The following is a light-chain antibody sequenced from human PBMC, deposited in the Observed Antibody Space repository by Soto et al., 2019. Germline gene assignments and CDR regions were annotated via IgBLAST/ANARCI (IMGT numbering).Light chain of an antibody. CDR2: GSS. CDR3: QQYGSSPIT. Sequence: EIVLTQSPGTLSLSPGEGATLSCGASQSVSSSNLAWYQQKPGQAPRLLIYGSSRRATDIPDRFSGSGSGTDFTLTISRLEPEDFGVYYCQQYGSSPITFGQGTRLEIK. J-gene: IGKJ5*01. V-gene: IGKV3-20*01. CDR1: QSVSSSN.